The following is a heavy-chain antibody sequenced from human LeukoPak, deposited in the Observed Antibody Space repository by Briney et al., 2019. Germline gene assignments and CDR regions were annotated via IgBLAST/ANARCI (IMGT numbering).Heavy chain of an antibody. J-gene: IGHJ5*02. CDR3: AKQLVALYIWFDA. CDR2: IYYSGCT. CDR1: GGSISSYY. Sequence: SETLSLTGIGSGGSISSYYWSWIRQRPGKGLEWIGCIYYSGCTNYNPSLRSRDTISVDTSQNRFSLKLSSVTAADTAVYYCAKQLVALYIWFDAWGQGTLVTVSS. V-gene: IGHV4-59*01. D-gene: IGHD6-13*01.